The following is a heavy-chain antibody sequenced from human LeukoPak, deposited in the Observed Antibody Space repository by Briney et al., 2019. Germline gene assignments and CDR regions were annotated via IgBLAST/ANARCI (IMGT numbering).Heavy chain of an antibody. CDR1: GYTFTGYY. D-gene: IGHD3-3*01. V-gene: IGHV1-2*02. CDR3: ARDRFGVVLPLYYYYYMDV. CDR2: INPNSGGT. J-gene: IGHJ6*03. Sequence: ASVKVSCKASGYTFTGYYMHWVRQAPGQGLEWMGWINPNSGGTNYAQKFQGRVTMTRDTSISTAYVELSRLRSDDTAVYYCARDRFGVVLPLYYYYYMDVWGKGTTVTVSS.